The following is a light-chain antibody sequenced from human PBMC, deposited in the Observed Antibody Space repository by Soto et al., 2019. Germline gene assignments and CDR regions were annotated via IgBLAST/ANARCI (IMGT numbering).Light chain of an antibody. J-gene: IGLJ3*02. CDR2: GVS. Sequence: QSVLTQPASVSGSPGQSITISCTGSNSDVGDYNYVSWYQQHPGKAPKVMIYGVSNRPSGVSNRFSGSKSGNTASLTISGRQAEDEADYYCCSYTGSNTLVFGGGTKLTVL. CDR1: NSDVGDYNY. V-gene: IGLV2-14*01. CDR3: CSYTGSNTLV.